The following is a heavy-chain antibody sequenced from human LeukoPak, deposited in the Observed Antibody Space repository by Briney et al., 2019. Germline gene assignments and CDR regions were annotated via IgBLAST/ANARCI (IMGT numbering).Heavy chain of an antibody. D-gene: IGHD3-16*01. CDR2: IYYSGST. CDR3: ASTLRGGNYDYVWGSPYDAFDI. Sequence: SETLSLTCTVSGGSISSSSYYWGWIRQPPGKGMEWIGSIYYSGSTYYNPSLKSRVTISVDTSKNQFSLKLSSVTAADTAVYYCASTLRGGNYDYVWGSPYDAFDIWGQGTMVTVSS. CDR1: GGSISSSSYY. J-gene: IGHJ3*02. V-gene: IGHV4-39*01.